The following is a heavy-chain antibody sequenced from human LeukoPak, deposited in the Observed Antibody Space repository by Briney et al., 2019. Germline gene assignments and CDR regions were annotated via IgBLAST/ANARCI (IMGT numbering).Heavy chain of an antibody. Sequence: SETLSLTCTVSGASIRSYYWSWIRQPPGKGLESIGYIYHTGSTIYNPSLKSRVTMSVDTSENRFSLSLDSVTSADTAVYYCVRVVTSGYDGDWFDPWGQGTLVTVSS. D-gene: IGHD5-12*01. CDR1: GASIRSYY. V-gene: IGHV4-59*01. CDR3: VRVVTSGYDGDWFDP. CDR2: IYHTGST. J-gene: IGHJ5*02.